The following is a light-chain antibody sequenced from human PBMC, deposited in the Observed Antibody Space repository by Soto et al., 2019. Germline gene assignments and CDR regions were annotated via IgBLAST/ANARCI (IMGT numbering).Light chain of an antibody. Sequence: QSALTQPASVSGSPGQSITISCTGTSSDVGGYNYVSWYQQHPGKAPKLMIYDVSNRPSGVSNRFSGSKSGNTASLTISGLQAADEADYYCSSYTSRSPLFVFGTGTKVTVL. CDR1: SSDVGGYNY. CDR3: SSYTSRSPLFV. V-gene: IGLV2-14*01. J-gene: IGLJ1*01. CDR2: DVS.